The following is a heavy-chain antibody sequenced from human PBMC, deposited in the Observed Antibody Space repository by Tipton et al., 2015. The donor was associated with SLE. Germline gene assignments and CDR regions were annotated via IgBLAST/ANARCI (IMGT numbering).Heavy chain of an antibody. CDR1: GYSISTSDSNW. D-gene: IGHD1-26*01. Sequence: TLSLTCAVSGYSISTSDSNWWGWIRQPPGKGLEWIGSMYFSGNTYYNPFLRSRVTISADTSKNQISLMLSSVTAADTAVYYCARLSGSEPAVWGQGTTVTVSS. J-gene: IGHJ6*02. CDR2: MYFSGNT. V-gene: IGHV4-28*01. CDR3: ARLSGSEPAV.